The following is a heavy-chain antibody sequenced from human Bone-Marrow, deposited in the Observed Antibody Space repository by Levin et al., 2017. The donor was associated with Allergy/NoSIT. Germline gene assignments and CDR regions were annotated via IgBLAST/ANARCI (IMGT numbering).Heavy chain of an antibody. CDR3: ARLEGIAAAGTTDMPED. CDR2: ISYDGSNK. Sequence: LSLTCAASGFTFSSYAMHWVRQAPGKGLEWVAVISYDGSNKYYADSVKGRFTISRDNSKNTLYLQMNSLRAEDTAVYYCARLEGIAAAGTTDMPEDWGQGTLVTVSS. D-gene: IGHD6-13*01. CDR1: GFTFSSYA. J-gene: IGHJ4*02. V-gene: IGHV3-30*04.